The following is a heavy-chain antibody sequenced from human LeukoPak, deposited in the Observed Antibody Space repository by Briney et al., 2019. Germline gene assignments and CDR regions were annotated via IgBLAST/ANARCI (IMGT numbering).Heavy chain of an antibody. Sequence: SETLSLTCAVYGGSFSGYYWSWIRQPPGKGLEWIGEINHSGSTNYNPSLKSRVTISVDTSKNQFSLKLSSVTAADTAVYNCASKYSSSWNDYYYYYMDVWGKGTTVTVSS. CDR3: ASKYSSSWNDYYYYYMDV. V-gene: IGHV4-34*01. D-gene: IGHD6-13*01. J-gene: IGHJ6*03. CDR2: INHSGST. CDR1: GGSFSGYY.